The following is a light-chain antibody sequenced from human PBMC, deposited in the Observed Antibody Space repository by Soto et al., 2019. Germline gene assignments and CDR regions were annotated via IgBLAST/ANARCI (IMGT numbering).Light chain of an antibody. Sequence: DIQMTQSPSSLSASVGDRVTITCRASQSISSYLNWYHQKPGKAPKLLIYAASSLQSGVPSRFSGSGSGTEFTLTISSLQPEDFATYYCQQLNTLPFTFGQGTRLEIK. CDR1: QSISSY. J-gene: IGKJ5*01. CDR3: QQLNTLPFT. CDR2: AAS. V-gene: IGKV1-39*01.